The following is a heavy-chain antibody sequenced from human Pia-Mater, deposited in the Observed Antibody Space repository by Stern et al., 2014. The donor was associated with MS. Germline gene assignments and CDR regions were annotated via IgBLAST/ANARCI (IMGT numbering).Heavy chain of an antibody. V-gene: IGHV3-30*04. CDR1: GFMFSDYA. CDR2: ISFAGIPK. J-gene: IGHJ4*02. D-gene: IGHD1-26*01. Sequence: VQLVESGGGVVQPGRSLRLSCAASGFMFSDYALHWVRQAPGKGLEWVAVISFAGIPKYYADSVKCRFTLSTSHSSATLHLERNSRRSEDAAVYFWARKLLGATLGCDSWGQGTLVTVSS. CDR3: ARKLLGATLGCDS.